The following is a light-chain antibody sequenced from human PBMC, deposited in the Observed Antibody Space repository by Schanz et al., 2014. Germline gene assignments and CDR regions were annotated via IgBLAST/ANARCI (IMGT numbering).Light chain of an antibody. CDR1: SSDVGGYNY. Sequence: QSALTQPASVSGSPGQPITISCTGTSSDVGGYNYVSWYQQHPGKAPKLMIYDVSYRPSGVSNRFSGSKSGNTASLTISGLQVEDEADYYCCSYIGTNHLVLFGGGTKLTVL. J-gene: IGLJ3*02. CDR3: CSYIGTNHLVL. CDR2: DVS. V-gene: IGLV2-14*03.